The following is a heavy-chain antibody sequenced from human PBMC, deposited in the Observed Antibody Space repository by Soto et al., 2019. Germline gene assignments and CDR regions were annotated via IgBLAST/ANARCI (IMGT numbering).Heavy chain of an antibody. Sequence: EVQLVESGGTLVQPGGSLRLSCAASGFSFSSHEMNWVRQAPGKGLEWVSFISSSGSNVYYADSVKGRFTISRDNAENSLFLQMNSLRAEDTAIYYCARALVNRWPYSAFDYWGQGTLVTVSS. D-gene: IGHD2-15*01. CDR3: ARALVNRWPYSAFDY. V-gene: IGHV3-48*03. J-gene: IGHJ4*02. CDR1: GFSFSSHE. CDR2: ISSSGSNV.